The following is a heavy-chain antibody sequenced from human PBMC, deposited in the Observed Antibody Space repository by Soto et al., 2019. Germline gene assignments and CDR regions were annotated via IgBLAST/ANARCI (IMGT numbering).Heavy chain of an antibody. CDR1: GYTLTELS. D-gene: IGHD3-10*01. CDR2: FDPEDGET. Sequence: ASVKVSCKVSGYTLTELSMHWVRQAPGKGLEWMGGFDPEDGETIYAQKFQGRVTMTEDTSTDTAYMELSSLRSEDTAVYYCATPGGELNAFDIWGQGTMVTVSS. CDR3: ATPGGELNAFDI. V-gene: IGHV1-24*01. J-gene: IGHJ3*02.